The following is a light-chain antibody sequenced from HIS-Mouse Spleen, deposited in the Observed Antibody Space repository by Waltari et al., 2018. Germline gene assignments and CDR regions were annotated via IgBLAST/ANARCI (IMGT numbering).Light chain of an antibody. Sequence: SALTQPASVSGSPGQSITISATRSSSAVAGYNYISWYQQHPGKATKLMIYEVSNRPSGVSNRFSGSKSGNTASLTISGLQAEDEADYYCSSYTSSSTLVFGGGTKLTVL. CDR3: SSYTSSSTLV. V-gene: IGLV2-14*01. CDR1: SSAVAGYNY. CDR2: EVS. J-gene: IGLJ2*01.